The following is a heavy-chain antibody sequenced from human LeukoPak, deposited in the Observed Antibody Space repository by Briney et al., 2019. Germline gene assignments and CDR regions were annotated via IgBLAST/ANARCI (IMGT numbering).Heavy chain of an antibody. D-gene: IGHD3-22*01. CDR1: GFTFSSYS. CDR3: ARGDYYDSSGPDLFDY. CDR2: ISSSSSYI. V-gene: IGHV3-21*01. Sequence: GGSLRLSCAASGFTFSSYSMNWVRQAPGKGLEWVSSISSSSSYIYYADSVKGRFTISRDNAKNSLYLQMNSLRAEDTAVYYCARGDYYDSSGPDLFDYWGQGTLVTVSS. J-gene: IGHJ4*02.